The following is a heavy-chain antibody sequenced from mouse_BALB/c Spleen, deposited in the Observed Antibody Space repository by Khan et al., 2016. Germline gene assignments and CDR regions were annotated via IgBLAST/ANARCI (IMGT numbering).Heavy chain of an antibody. V-gene: IGHV1S135*01. CDR1: GYAFTSYN. Sequence: VQLKQSGPELVKPGASVKVSCKASGYAFTSYNMYWVKQSHGKSLEWIGYIDPYNGGTNYNQKFKGKATLTVDKSSSTAYMHLNSLTSEDSAFYYCAREGVTTVVAKGLDFWGQGTTLTVAS. J-gene: IGHJ2*01. D-gene: IGHD1-1*01. CDR3: AREGVTTVVAKGLDF. CDR2: IDPYNGGT.